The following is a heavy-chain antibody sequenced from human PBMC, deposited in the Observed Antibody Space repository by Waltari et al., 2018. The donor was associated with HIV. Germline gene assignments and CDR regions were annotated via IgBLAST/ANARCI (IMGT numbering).Heavy chain of an antibody. V-gene: IGHV4-39*01. CDR3: ARRSVTAVAGTWYYFDY. CDR1: VVSISSTSHY. Sequence: QLQLQESGPGLVKPSETLSLTCTVSVVSISSTSHYWGWIRQPPGKGLEWIGTMYYSGSTYYNPSLKSRVTISVDTSKNQFSLKLSSVTAADTAVYYCARRSVTAVAGTWYYFDYWGQGTLVTVSS. J-gene: IGHJ4*02. CDR2: MYYSGST. D-gene: IGHD6-19*01.